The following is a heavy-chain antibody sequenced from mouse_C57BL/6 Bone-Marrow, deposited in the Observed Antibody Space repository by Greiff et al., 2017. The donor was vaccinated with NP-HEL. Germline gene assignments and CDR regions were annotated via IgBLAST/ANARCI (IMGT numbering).Heavy chain of an antibody. CDR1: GFTFTDYY. J-gene: IGHJ2*01. V-gene: IGHV7-3*01. CDR3: ARYPLITTVVGSYYFDY. D-gene: IGHD1-1*01. Sequence: EVKLMESGGGLVQPGGSLSLSCAASGFTFTDYYMSWVRQPPGTALEWLGFIRNKANGYTTEYSASVKGRFTISRDNSQSILYLQMNALRAEDSATYYCARYPLITTVVGSYYFDYWGQGTTLTVSS. CDR2: IRNKANGYTT.